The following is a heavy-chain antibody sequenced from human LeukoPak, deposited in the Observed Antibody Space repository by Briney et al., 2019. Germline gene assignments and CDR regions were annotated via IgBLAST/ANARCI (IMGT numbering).Heavy chain of an antibody. J-gene: IGHJ4*02. CDR1: GYTFTSYY. CDR2: IDPSGGST. D-gene: IGHD2-2*01. V-gene: IGHV1-46*01. CDR3: ARSLVSAANFDY. Sequence: ASVKVSCKASGYTFTSYYMHWVRQAPGQGLEWMGIIDPSGGSTSYAQKFQGRVTMTRDTSTSTVYMELSSLRSVDTAVYYCARSLVSAANFDYWGQGTLVTVSS.